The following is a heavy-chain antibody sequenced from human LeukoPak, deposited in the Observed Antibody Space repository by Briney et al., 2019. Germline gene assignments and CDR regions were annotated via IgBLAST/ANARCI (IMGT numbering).Heavy chain of an antibody. D-gene: IGHD2-2*01. CDR1: GGTFSSYA. V-gene: IGHV1-69*05. CDR3: ARGRKVQLLYYYYYYMDV. J-gene: IGHJ6*03. Sequence: SVKVSCKASGGTFSSYAISWVRQAPGQGLEWMGGIIPIFGTANYAQKFQGRVTMTRNTSISTAYMELSSLRSEDTAVYYCARGRKVQLLYYYYYYMDVWGKGTTVTISS. CDR2: IIPIFGTA.